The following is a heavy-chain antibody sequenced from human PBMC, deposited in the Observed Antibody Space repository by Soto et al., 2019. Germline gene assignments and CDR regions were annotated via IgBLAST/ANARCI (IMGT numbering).Heavy chain of an antibody. Sequence: PGGSLRLSCEASGFSFSSYGMHWVRQAPGKGLEWVALIWYDGSKKYYADSVKGRISISRDNSKNTLYLQMNSLRVEDTAVYYCARRVNYFDYWGQGALVTVSS. V-gene: IGHV3-33*01. CDR1: GFSFSSYG. J-gene: IGHJ4*02. CDR3: ARRVNYFDY. CDR2: IWYDGSKK.